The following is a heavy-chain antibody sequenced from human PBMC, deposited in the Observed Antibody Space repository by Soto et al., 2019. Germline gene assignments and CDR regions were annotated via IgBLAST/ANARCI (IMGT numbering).Heavy chain of an antibody. V-gene: IGHV1-69*13. CDR3: SIRDVDTAQGPNDY. D-gene: IGHD5-18*01. J-gene: IGHJ4*02. CDR2: IIPIFGTA. Sequence: SVNVSCKASGGTFSSYAISWVRQAPGQGLEWMGGIIPIFGTANYAQKFQGRVTITADESTSTAYMELSSLRSEDTAVYYCSIRDVDTAQGPNDYWGQGTLVTVSS. CDR1: GGTFSSYA.